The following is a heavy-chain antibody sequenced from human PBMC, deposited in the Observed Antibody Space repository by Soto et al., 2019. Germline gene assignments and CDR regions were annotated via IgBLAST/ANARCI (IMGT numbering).Heavy chain of an antibody. CDR1: GFTFSSYG. V-gene: IGHV3-30*18. CDR3: AKARIAAAGTYDSYFYYYGIDV. Sequence: PRGSLRLSCAASGFTFSSYGMHWVRQAPGKGLEWVAVISYYVSNKYYADSVKGRFTISRDNSKNTLYLQMNSLRAEDTAVYYCAKARIAAAGTYDSYFYYYGIDVSGKGISVTVSS. D-gene: IGHD6-13*01. CDR2: ISYYVSNK. J-gene: IGHJ6*04.